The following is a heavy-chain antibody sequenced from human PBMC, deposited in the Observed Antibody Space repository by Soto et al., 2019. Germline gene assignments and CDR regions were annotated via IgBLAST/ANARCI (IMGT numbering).Heavy chain of an antibody. Sequence: QVQLQESGPGLVKPSETLSLTCTVSGGSISSYYWSWFRQPPGKGLEWIGYIYYSGSTNYNPSLKSRVTLSVDTPKNQFSLKLSSVTAADTAVHYCARVGSSQYFDWLAFDPWGQGTLVTVSS. V-gene: IGHV4-59*01. CDR2: IYYSGST. D-gene: IGHD3-9*01. J-gene: IGHJ5*02. CDR1: GGSISSYY. CDR3: ARVGSSQYFDWLAFDP.